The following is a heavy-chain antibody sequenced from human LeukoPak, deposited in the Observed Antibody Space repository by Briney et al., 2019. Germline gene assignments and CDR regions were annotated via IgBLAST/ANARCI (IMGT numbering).Heavy chain of an antibody. Sequence: GGSLRLSCAASGFTVSSNYMSWVRQAPGKGLEWVSTIGGSGSGIYSADSVKGRFTISRDNSKNTLYLQMNSLRAEDTAVYYCAKAPVTSCRGAFCYPFDYWGQGTLVTVSS. D-gene: IGHD2-15*01. CDR3: AKAPVTSCRGAFCYPFDY. V-gene: IGHV3-23*01. CDR2: IGGSGSGI. J-gene: IGHJ4*02. CDR1: GFTVSSNY.